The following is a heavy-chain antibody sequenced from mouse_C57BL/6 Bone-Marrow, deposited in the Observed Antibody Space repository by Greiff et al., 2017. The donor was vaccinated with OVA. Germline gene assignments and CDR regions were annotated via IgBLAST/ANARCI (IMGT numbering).Heavy chain of an antibody. V-gene: IGHV5-9*01. CDR2: ISGGGGNT. J-gene: IGHJ1*03. CDR3: ASNWDVRYFDV. Sequence: EVQRVESGGGLVKPGGSLKLSCAASGFTFSSYTMSWVRQTPEKRLEWVATISGGGGNTYYPDSVKGRFTISRDNAKNTLYLQMSSLRSEDTALYYCASNWDVRYFDVWGTGTTVTVSS. CDR1: GFTFSSYT. D-gene: IGHD4-1*02.